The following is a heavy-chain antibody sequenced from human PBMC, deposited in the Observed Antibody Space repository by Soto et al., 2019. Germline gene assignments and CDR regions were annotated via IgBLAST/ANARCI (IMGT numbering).Heavy chain of an antibody. CDR2: IIPIFGTA. CDR3: AAPYGSGSDYNGFDY. Sequence: QVQLVQSGAEVKKPGSSVKVSCKASGGTFSSYAISWVRQAPGQGLEWMGGIIPIFGTANYAQKFQGRVTSTADESTSTAYMELSSLRSEDTAVDYCAAPYGSGSDYNGFDYWGQGTLLTVSS. CDR1: GGTFSSYA. D-gene: IGHD3-10*01. V-gene: IGHV1-69*12. J-gene: IGHJ4*02.